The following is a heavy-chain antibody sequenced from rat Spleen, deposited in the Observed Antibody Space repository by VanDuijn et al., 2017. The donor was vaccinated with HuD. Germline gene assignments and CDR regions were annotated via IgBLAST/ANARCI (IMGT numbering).Heavy chain of an antibody. CDR3: ARHRFYLDDGSYYHSRVMDA. CDR1: GFTFSDYY. V-gene: IGHV5-7*01. Sequence: EVQLVESDGGLVQPGRSLKLSCAASGFTFSDYYMAWVRQAPTKGLEWVATISYAGGSSYYRAPVKGRFTIAKDNSESTLYLQMDSLRSEDTATYYCARHRFYLDDGSYYHSRVMDAWGQGASVTVSS. J-gene: IGHJ4*01. CDR2: ISYAGGSS. D-gene: IGHD1-12*02.